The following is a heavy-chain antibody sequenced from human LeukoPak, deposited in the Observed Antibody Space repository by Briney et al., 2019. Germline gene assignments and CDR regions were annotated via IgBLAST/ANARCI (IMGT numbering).Heavy chain of an antibody. Sequence: SETLSLTCTLSGGSISTYYWSWIRQPPGKGLEWIGYIYHSGSTNYNPSLKSRVTISVDTSKNQFSLKLSSMTAADTAVYYCARGGGYASPIGHWGQGALVTVSS. CDR1: GGSISTYY. D-gene: IGHD5-12*01. V-gene: IGHV4-59*01. CDR2: IYHSGST. CDR3: ARGGGYASPIGH. J-gene: IGHJ4*02.